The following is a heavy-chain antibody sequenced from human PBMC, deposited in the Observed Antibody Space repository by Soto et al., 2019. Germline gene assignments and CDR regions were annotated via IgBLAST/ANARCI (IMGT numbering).Heavy chain of an antibody. J-gene: IGHJ4*02. V-gene: IGHV1-18*01. CDR3: ARDLFERWGLRATLLYFDY. D-gene: IGHD1-26*01. Sequence: ASVKVSCKASGYTFTSYGISWVRQAPGQGLEWMGWISAYNGNTNYAQKLQGRVTMTTDTSTSTAYMELRSLRSDDTAVYYCARDLFERWGLRATLLYFDYWGQGTLVTVSS. CDR1: GYTFTSYG. CDR2: ISAYNGNT.